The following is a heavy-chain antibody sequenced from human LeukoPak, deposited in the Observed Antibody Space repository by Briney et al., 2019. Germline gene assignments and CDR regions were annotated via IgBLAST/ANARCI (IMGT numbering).Heavy chain of an antibody. CDR2: IDFSGST. D-gene: IGHD3-10*01. Sequence: SQTLSLTCSVSGRSISSGGYYWSWIRQHPGKGLEWIGYIDFSGSTYYNPSLDSRVTISVDTSKNQFSLKLNYVTATDTAVYYCARASVSLVRGVIMVEAFDIWGQGTMVTVSS. CDR3: ARASVSLVRGVIMVEAFDI. V-gene: IGHV4-31*03. CDR1: GRSISSGGYY. J-gene: IGHJ3*02.